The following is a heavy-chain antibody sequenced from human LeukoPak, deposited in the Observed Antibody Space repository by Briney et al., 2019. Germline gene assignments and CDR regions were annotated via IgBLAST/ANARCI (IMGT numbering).Heavy chain of an antibody. J-gene: IGHJ4*02. CDR3: ARQSISGSSLSYFDY. CDR2: IYDSGST. Sequence: PSETLSLICTVSGGSINIYYWSWIRQPPGRGLEWIGNIYDSGSTNYNPSLKSRVTISVDTSKNQCSLKLSSVTAADTAVYYCARQSISGSSLSYFDYWGQGTLVNVSS. D-gene: IGHD3-22*01. V-gene: IGHV4-59*01. CDR1: GGSINIYY.